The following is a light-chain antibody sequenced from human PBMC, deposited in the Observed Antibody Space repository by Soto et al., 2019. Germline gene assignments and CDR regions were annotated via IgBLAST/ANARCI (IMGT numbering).Light chain of an antibody. V-gene: IGKV3-11*01. Sequence: EVVLTQSPATLSLSPGERATLSCRASQGIRNYLACYQQKPGQAPRLLIYDASNRATGIPARFSGSGSGTDFTLTISSLEPEDFAVYYCQQRSNWPAFGQGTKVEIK. J-gene: IGKJ1*01. CDR3: QQRSNWPA. CDR1: QGIRNY. CDR2: DAS.